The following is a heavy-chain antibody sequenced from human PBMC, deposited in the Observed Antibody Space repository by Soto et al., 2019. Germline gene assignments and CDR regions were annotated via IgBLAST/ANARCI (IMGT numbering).Heavy chain of an antibody. J-gene: IGHJ4*02. CDR2: MYHSGST. D-gene: IGHD2-2*01. V-gene: IGHV4-30-2*01. Sequence: QLQLQESGSGLVKPSQTLSLTCAVSVGSISSGGYSWRWLRQPPGKGLEWIGYMYHSGSTYYNPSLKSRVTISIDRSKNQFSLKLSSVTAADTAVYYCARVPDYWGQGILVTVSS. CDR1: VGSISSGGYS. CDR3: ARVPDY.